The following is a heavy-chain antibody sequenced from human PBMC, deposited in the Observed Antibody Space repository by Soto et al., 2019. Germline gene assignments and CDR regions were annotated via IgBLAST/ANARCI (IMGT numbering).Heavy chain of an antibody. D-gene: IGHD1-1*01. CDR3: ARMTTLDHSRYYKDV. CDR1: GYTFNTYG. J-gene: IGHJ6*03. Sequence: QAPLLQSGGELKKSGASVKVSCKASGYTFNTYGISWVRQAPGQGLEWMAWISIHNGNTNFAQKFQGRVTLTTDTATSTANMSLRSLRTDDTAVYYCARMTTLDHSRYYKDVWGKGTTVTVSS. CDR2: ISIHNGNT. V-gene: IGHV1-18*04.